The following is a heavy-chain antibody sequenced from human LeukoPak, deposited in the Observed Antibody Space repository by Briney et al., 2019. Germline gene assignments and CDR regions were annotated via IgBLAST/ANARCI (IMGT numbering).Heavy chain of an antibody. CDR2: INHSGDA. CDR1: GGSLSDTY. Sequence: PSETLSLTCTVFGGSLSDTYWSWIRQSPSKGLEWIGDINHSGDAKYNPSLKSPVTISIDTSKNQFSLKLKSVTAADTAVYYCARVGGSHYYYYYMDVWGKGTTVTISS. J-gene: IGHJ6*03. D-gene: IGHD1-26*01. V-gene: IGHV4-34*01. CDR3: ARVGGSHYYYYYMDV.